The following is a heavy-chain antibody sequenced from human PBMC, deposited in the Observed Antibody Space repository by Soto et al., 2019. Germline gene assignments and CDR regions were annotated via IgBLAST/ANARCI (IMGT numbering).Heavy chain of an antibody. J-gene: IGHJ6*02. V-gene: IGHV4-34*01. CDR1: GGSFSGYY. CDR2: INHSGST. D-gene: IGHD3-10*01. Sequence: SETLSLTCAVSGGSFSGYYWSWIRQPPGKGLEWIGEINHSGSTNYNPSLKSRVTISVDTSKNQFSLKLSSVTAADTAVYYCARIIMVRGVIKYYYYYYGRDVWGQGTTVTVS. CDR3: ARIIMVRGVIKYYYYYYGRDV.